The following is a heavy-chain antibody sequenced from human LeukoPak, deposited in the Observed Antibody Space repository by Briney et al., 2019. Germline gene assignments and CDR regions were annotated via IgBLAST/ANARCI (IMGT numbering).Heavy chain of an antibody. D-gene: IGHD3-16*02. J-gene: IGHJ4*02. Sequence: SETLSPTCTVSGGSISSSSYYWGWIRQPPGKGLEWIGYIYYSGSTYYNPSLKSRVTISVDTSKNQFSLKLSSVTAADTAVYYCARRELSLYPQDYWGQGTLVTVSS. CDR2: IYYSGST. CDR3: ARRELSLYPQDY. V-gene: IGHV4-39*07. CDR1: GGSISSSSYY.